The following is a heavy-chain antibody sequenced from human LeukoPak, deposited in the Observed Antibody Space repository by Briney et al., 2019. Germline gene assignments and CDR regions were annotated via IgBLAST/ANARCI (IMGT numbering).Heavy chain of an antibody. CDR1: GRFISSLY. J-gene: IGHJ4*02. V-gene: IGHV4-59*08. D-gene: IGHD6-6*01. CDR2: IYYTGST. Sequence: PSETLSLTCSVSGRFISSLYWSWIRQPPGKGLECIGYIYYTGSTNYNPSLKSRVTMFVDMSKNQFSLRLSSVTAADTAVYYCARHRAYSSSSPFDYWGQGTLVTVSS. CDR3: ARHRAYSSSSPFDY.